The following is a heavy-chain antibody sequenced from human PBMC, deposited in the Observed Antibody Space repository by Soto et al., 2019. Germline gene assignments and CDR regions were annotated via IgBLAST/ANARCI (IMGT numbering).Heavy chain of an antibody. CDR2: INNDATYT. J-gene: IGHJ4*02. CDR3: GKGDTIFGVVDD. D-gene: IGHD3-3*01. Sequence: PGRSLRPSCAVSEFTFRDYFITWIRQSPGKGLEWISYINNDATYTNYADSLKGRFTVSTDNAKNSVFMQMNSLRPEDTAVYYCGKGDTIFGVVDDWGPGTLVTVSS. CDR1: EFTFRDYF. V-gene: IGHV3-11*06.